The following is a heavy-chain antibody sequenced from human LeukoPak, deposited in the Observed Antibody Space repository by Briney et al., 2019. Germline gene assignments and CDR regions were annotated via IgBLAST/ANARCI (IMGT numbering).Heavy chain of an antibody. CDR1: GFTFSSYA. CDR2: ISGSGGST. Sequence: GGSLRLSCAASGFTFSSYAMSWVRQAPGKGLEWVSAISGSGGSTYYADSVKGRFTISRDNSKNTLYLQMNSLRAEDTAVYYCAKAHGAAAGTKIAPHYFDYWGQGTLVTVSS. D-gene: IGHD6-13*01. J-gene: IGHJ4*02. V-gene: IGHV3-23*01. CDR3: AKAHGAAAGTKIAPHYFDY.